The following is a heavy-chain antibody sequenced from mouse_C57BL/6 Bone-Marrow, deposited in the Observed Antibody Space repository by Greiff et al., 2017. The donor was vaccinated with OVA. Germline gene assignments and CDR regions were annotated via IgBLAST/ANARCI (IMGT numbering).Heavy chain of an antibody. CDR3: ARHRYGYDGAY. CDR2: ISSGGSYT. D-gene: IGHD2-2*01. Sequence: EVKLVESGGDLVKPGGSLKLSCAASGFTFSSYGMSWVRQTPDQRLEWVATISSGGSYTYYPDSVKGRFTISRDNAKNTLYLQMSSLKSEDTAMYYCARHRYGYDGAYWGQGTLVTVSA. V-gene: IGHV5-6*01. CDR1: GFTFSSYG. J-gene: IGHJ3*01.